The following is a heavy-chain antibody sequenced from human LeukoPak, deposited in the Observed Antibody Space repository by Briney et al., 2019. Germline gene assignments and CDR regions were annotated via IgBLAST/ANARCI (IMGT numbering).Heavy chain of an antibody. CDR1: GYTFTSYG. V-gene: IGHV1-18*01. D-gene: IGHD6-13*01. Sequence: ASVKVSCKASGYTFTSYGISWVRQAPGQELEWMGWIGAYNGNTNYVQKLQGRVTMTTDTSTSTAYMELRSLRSDDTAVYYCARDVKSSSWYDYWGQGTLVTVSS. J-gene: IGHJ4*02. CDR2: IGAYNGNT. CDR3: ARDVKSSSWYDY.